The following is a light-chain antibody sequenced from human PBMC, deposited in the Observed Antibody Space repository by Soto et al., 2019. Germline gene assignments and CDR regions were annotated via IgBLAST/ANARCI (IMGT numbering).Light chain of an antibody. V-gene: IGKV1-12*02. J-gene: IGKJ4*01. CDR2: ASS. Sequence: DIQMTQSPSSVSASVGDRFSITCRASQDVGNWLAWYQQKPGKAPKLLISASSSLQSGVPSRFSGSGSGTDFTLTISCLQSEDFATYYCQQLESYPSTFGGGTKVDIK. CDR1: QDVGNW. CDR3: QQLESYPST.